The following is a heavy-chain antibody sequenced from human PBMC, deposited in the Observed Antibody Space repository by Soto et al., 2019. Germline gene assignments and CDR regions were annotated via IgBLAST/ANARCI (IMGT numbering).Heavy chain of an antibody. CDR1: GYTFTKNF. J-gene: IGHJ4*02. V-gene: IGHV1-8*01. Sequence: ASVKVSCKASGYTFTKNFINWVRQAPGQGLEWIGWMNLNSGNTGYAQKFQGRVTMTRNTSIRTAYIDLSSLSSDDTAVYYCARVMLGGHSDYWGQGTLVTVS. D-gene: IGHD2-15*01. CDR2: MNLNSGNT. CDR3: ARVMLGGHSDY.